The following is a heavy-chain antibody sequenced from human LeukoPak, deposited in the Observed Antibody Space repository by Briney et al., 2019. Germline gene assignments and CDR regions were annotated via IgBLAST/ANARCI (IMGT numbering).Heavy chain of an antibody. CDR3: AKLTAEFLWFGELFVFDY. J-gene: IGHJ4*02. D-gene: IGHD3-10*01. V-gene: IGHV3-23*01. Sequence: GGSLRLSCAASGFTFSSYAMSWVRQAPGKGLEWVSAISGSGGSTYYADSVKGRFTISRDNSKNTLYLQMNRLRTEDTAVYYCAKLTAEFLWFGELFVFDYWGQGTLVTVSS. CDR1: GFTFSSYA. CDR2: ISGSGGST.